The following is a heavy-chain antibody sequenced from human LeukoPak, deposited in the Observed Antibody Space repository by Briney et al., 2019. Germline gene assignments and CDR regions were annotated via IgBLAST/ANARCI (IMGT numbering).Heavy chain of an antibody. CDR1: GFTFSSYW. J-gene: IGHJ1*01. Sequence: SGGSLRLSCAASGFTFSSYWMHWVRQAPGKGLVWVSRIKSDGKTNYADSVKGRFTISRDNAKNTVSLQMNSLRAEDTGVYYCARAPSEIGGYYPEYFRHWGQGTPVTVSS. V-gene: IGHV3-74*01. D-gene: IGHD3-22*01. CDR3: ARAPSEIGGYYPEYFRH. CDR2: IKSDGKT.